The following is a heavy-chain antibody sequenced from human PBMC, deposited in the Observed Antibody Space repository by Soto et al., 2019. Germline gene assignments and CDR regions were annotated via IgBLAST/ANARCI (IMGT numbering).Heavy chain of an antibody. Sequence: QVQLQESGPGLVKPSETLSLTCTVSGGSISSYYWSWIRQPPGKGLEWIGYLYYSGSTNYNPSLKSRVTISVDASKKQFSLKLSSVTAADTAVYYCASRYGVYFDYWGQGTLVTVSS. V-gene: IGHV4-59*08. CDR3: ASRYGVYFDY. J-gene: IGHJ4*02. CDR2: LYYSGST. D-gene: IGHD4-17*01. CDR1: GGSISSYY.